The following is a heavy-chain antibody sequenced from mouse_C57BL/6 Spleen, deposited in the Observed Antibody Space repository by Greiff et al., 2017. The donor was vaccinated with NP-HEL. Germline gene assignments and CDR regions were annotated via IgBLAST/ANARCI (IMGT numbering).Heavy chain of an antibody. V-gene: IGHV1-15*01. D-gene: IGHD3-3*01. CDR1: GYTFTDYE. J-gene: IGHJ1*03. Sequence: QVQLKQSGAELVRPGASVTLSCKASGYTFTDYEMHWVKQTPVHGLEWIGAIDPETGGTAYNQKFKGKAILTADKSSSTAYMELRSLTSEDSAVYYCTRGDVRYFDVWGTGTTVTVSS. CDR2: IDPETGGT. CDR3: TRGDVRYFDV.